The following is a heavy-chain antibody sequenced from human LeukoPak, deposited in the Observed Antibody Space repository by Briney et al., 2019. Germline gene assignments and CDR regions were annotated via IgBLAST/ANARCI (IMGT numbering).Heavy chain of an antibody. CDR1: GFTLSSYW. CDR2: IKSDGSTT. J-gene: IGHJ6*03. Sequence: GGSLRLSCAASGFTLSSYWMHWVRQAPGKGLVWVSRIKSDGSTTNYADSVKGRFTISRDNAKNSLYLQMNSLRAEDTAVYYCATLVDRGVTTSSFYYYYYMDVWGKGTTVTVSS. CDR3: ATLVDRGVTTSSFYYYYYMDV. V-gene: IGHV3-74*01. D-gene: IGHD4-17*01.